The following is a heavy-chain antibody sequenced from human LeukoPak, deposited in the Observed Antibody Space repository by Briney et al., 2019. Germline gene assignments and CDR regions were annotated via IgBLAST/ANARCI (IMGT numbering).Heavy chain of an antibody. CDR1: GFTFDDYA. CDR2: ISSSSSYI. J-gene: IGHJ4*02. Sequence: GGSLRLSCAASGFTFDDYAMDWVRQTPGKGLEWVSSISSSSSYIYYADSVKGRFTISRDNAKNSLYLQMNSLRAEDTAVYYCASERYSSGWYDYWGQGTLVTVSS. V-gene: IGHV3-21*01. D-gene: IGHD6-19*01. CDR3: ASERYSSGWYDY.